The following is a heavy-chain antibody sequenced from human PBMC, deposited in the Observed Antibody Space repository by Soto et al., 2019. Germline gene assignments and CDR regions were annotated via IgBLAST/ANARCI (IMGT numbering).Heavy chain of an antibody. V-gene: IGHV4-34*01. D-gene: IGHD1-26*01. Sequence: LSLTCAVYGGSFSGYYWSWIRQPPGKGLEWIGEINHSGSTNYNPSLKSRVTISVDTSKNQFSLKLSSVTAADTAVYYCAREKTHRGAYFRYYYGMDVWGQGTTVTVSS. J-gene: IGHJ6*02. CDR2: INHSGST. CDR3: AREKTHRGAYFRYYYGMDV. CDR1: GGSFSGYY.